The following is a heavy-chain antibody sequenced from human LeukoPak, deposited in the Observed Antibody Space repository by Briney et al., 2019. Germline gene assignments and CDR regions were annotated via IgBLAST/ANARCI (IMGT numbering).Heavy chain of an antibody. Sequence: GGSLRLSCAASGFTFSGYGMHWVRQAPGKGLEWVAFIRYDGSNKYYADSVKGRFTFSRDNSKNTLYLQMNSLRAEDTAVYYCAKGYDYYMDVWGKGTTVTVSS. J-gene: IGHJ6*03. CDR3: AKGYDYYMDV. CDR1: GFTFSGYG. V-gene: IGHV3-30*02. CDR2: IRYDGSNK.